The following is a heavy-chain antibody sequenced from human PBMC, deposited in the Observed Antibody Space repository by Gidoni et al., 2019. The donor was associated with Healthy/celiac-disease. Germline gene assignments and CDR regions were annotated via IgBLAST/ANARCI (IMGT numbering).Heavy chain of an antibody. CDR2: ISGSGGST. V-gene: IGHV3-23*01. Sequence: EVQLLESGGGLVQPGGSLRRSCAASGLTFSSYAMSWVRQAPGKGLEWVSAISGSGGSTYYADSVKGRFTISRDNSKNTLYLQMNSLRAEDTAVYYCAKAITGTNYFDYWGQGTLVTVSS. D-gene: IGHD1-20*01. CDR3: AKAITGTNYFDY. CDR1: GLTFSSYA. J-gene: IGHJ4*02.